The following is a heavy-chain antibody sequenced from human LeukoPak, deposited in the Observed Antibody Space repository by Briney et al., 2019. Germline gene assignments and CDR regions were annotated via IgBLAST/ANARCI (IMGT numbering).Heavy chain of an antibody. CDR2: ISSSGATV. Sequence: GGSLRLSCAASGFTFTTYTMNWVRQAPGKGLEWVSFISSSGATVYYADSVNGRFTISRDNAKNSLFLQMSSLRDEDTAVYYCARGANSYAKLDYWGRGTLVTVSS. V-gene: IGHV3-48*02. D-gene: IGHD5-18*01. CDR3: ARGANSYAKLDY. J-gene: IGHJ4*02. CDR1: GFTFTTYT.